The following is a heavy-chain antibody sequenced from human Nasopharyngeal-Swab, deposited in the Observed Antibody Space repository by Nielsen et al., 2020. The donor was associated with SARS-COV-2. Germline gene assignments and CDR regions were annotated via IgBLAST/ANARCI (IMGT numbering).Heavy chain of an antibody. CDR1: GFTLTNYW. CDR2: INSDGGRT. D-gene: IGHD3-16*01. J-gene: IGHJ3*02. Sequence: GESLKISCAASGFTLTNYWIHWVRQTPGKGLLWVSRINSDGGRTSYADSVKGRFTISRDNAKNTVYLQMNRLRVDDTAVFYCTRVDVHDAFDMWGQGTMVTVSS. V-gene: IGHV3-74*01. CDR3: TRVDVHDAFDM.